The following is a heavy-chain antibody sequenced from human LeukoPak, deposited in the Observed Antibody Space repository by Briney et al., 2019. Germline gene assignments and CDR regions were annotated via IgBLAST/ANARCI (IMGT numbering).Heavy chain of an antibody. D-gene: IGHD1-1*01. J-gene: IGHJ4*02. V-gene: IGHV6-1*01. CDR3: ARQRNGALDY. CDR2: TYYRARWFN. Sequence: SQTLSLTCAISGDRLSSNIPAWDCTRQSPSRGLEWLARTYYRARWFNDYAVSVKSRITINADTSKNQFSVQLNSITPEDTAVYYCARQRNGALDYWGQGTLVTVSS. CDR1: GDRLSSNIPA.